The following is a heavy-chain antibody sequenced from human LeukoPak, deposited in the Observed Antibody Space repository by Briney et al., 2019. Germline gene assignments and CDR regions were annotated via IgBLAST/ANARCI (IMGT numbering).Heavy chain of an antibody. CDR3: ARDGTVTAGPFDP. J-gene: IGHJ5*02. D-gene: IGHD4-17*01. Sequence: GGSLRLSCAASGFTFSAYGMHWVRQAPGKGLEWVAVIWYDGSRKYYADSVNGRFTISRDNSKITLYLQMNSLTAEDTAVYYCARDGTVTAGPFDPWGGGTLVTVSS. CDR1: GFTFSAYG. CDR2: IWYDGSRK. V-gene: IGHV3-33*01.